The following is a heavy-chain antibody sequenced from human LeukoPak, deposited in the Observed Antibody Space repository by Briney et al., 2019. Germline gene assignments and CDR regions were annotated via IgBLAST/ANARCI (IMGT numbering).Heavy chain of an antibody. D-gene: IGHD3-10*01. CDR3: ASYGSGTTYYYYGMDV. Sequence: GGSLRLSCAASGFTFSSYSMNWVRQAPGKGLEWVSSISSSSSYIYYADSVKGRFTISRDNAKNSLYLQMNSLRAEDTAVYYCASYGSGTTYYYYGMDVWGQGTTVTVSS. V-gene: IGHV3-21*01. CDR1: GFTFSSYS. J-gene: IGHJ6*02. CDR2: ISSSSSYI.